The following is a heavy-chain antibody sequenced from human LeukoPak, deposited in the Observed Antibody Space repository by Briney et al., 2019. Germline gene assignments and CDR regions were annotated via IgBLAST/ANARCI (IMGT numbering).Heavy chain of an antibody. D-gene: IGHD7-27*01. CDR2: INHSGST. J-gene: IGHJ3*02. V-gene: IGHV4-34*01. CDR1: GGSFSGYY. Sequence: KPSETLSLTCAVYGGSFSGYYWSWIRQPPGKGLEWIGEINHSGSTNYNPSLKSRVTMSVDTSKNQFSLKLTSVTAADTAVYYCARRNWDDAFDIWGQGTMVTVSS. CDR3: ARRNWDDAFDI.